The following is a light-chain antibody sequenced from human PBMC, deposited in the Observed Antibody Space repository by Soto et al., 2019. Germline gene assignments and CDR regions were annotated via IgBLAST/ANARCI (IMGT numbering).Light chain of an antibody. CDR2: DAS. CDR3: QQRSNWPPVWT. CDR1: QSVSSY. J-gene: IGKJ1*01. Sequence: EIVLTQSPATLSLSPGERATLSCRASQSVSSYLAWYQQKPGQAPRLLIYDASNRATGIPARFSGSGSGTAFTLTISRLEPEDFAVYYCQQRSNWPPVWTFGQGTKVEIK. V-gene: IGKV3-11*01.